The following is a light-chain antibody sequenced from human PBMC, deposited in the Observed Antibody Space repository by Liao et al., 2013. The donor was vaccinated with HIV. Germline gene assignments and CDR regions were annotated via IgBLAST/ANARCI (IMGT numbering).Light chain of an antibody. J-gene: IGLJ1*01. Sequence: SYELTQPPSVSVSPGQTASITCSGDGLGDNYVSWYQQKPGQSPVLVIYQDTNRPSGIPARFSGSSSGNTGTLTISGTQPMDEGDYYCQTWDIGTGVFGTGTKVTV. CDR1: GLGDNY. V-gene: IGLV3-1*01. CDR3: QTWDIGTGV. CDR2: QDT.